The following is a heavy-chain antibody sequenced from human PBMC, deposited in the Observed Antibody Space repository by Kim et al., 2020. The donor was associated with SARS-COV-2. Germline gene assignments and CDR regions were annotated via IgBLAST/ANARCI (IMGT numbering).Heavy chain of an antibody. Sequence: SETLSLTCTVSGGSVSSGSYYWSWIRQPPGKGLEWIGYIYYSGSTNYNPSLKSRVTISVDTSKNQFSLKLSSVTAADTAVYYCARSPRRAFDIWGQGTMVTVSS. CDR2: IYYSGST. V-gene: IGHV4-61*01. CDR1: GGSVSSGSYY. CDR3: ARSPRRAFDI. J-gene: IGHJ3*02.